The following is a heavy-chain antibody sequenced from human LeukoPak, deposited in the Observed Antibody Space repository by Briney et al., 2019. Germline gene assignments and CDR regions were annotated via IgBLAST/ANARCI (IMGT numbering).Heavy chain of an antibody. D-gene: IGHD1-26*01. V-gene: IGHV4-59*12. CDR2: ITYSGST. CDR1: GGSISNYF. J-gene: IGHJ3*02. CDR3: ARGGTAFDI. Sequence: SETLSLTCTVSGGSISNYFWSWIRQPPGKGLEWIGFITYSGSTYYNPSLKSRVAISVDRSKNQFSLKLRSVTAADTALYYCARGGTAFDIWGQGTMVTVSS.